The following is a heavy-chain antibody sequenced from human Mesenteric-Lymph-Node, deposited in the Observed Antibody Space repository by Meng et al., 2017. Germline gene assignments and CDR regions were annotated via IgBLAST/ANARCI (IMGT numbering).Heavy chain of an antibody. CDR2: VYHRGDT. D-gene: IGHD1-7*01. CDR1: GDSISSDFW. Sequence: QAPPEGPGPRLVKPSGTLSLTCTVSGDSISSDFWWSWVRQPPGKGLEWIGEVYHRGDTNYNPSLKSRVDISVDKSKNQFYLSLFSVTAADTAVYYCGRDQGRELINHWGQGTLVTVSS. CDR3: GRDQGRELINH. J-gene: IGHJ4*02. V-gene: IGHV4-4*02.